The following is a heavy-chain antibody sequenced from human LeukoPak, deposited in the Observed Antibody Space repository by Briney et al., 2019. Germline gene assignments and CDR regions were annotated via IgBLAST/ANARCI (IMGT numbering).Heavy chain of an antibody. V-gene: IGHV1-24*01. Sequence: ASVKVSCKVSGYTLTELSMHWVRQAPGKGLEWMGGFDPEDGETIYAQKFQGRVTMTEDTSTDTAYMELSSLRAEDTAVYYCARGRQYYDFWSGPPSSPGYFDYWGQGTLVTVSS. J-gene: IGHJ4*02. D-gene: IGHD3-3*01. CDR3: ARGRQYYDFWSGPPSSPGYFDY. CDR2: FDPEDGET. CDR1: GYTLTELS.